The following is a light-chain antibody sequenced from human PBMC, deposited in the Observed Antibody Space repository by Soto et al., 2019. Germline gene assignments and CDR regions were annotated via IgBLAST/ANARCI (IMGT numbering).Light chain of an antibody. CDR1: QSVSSSY. V-gene: IGKV3-20*01. CDR3: QQYGSSPGT. J-gene: IGKJ4*01. Sequence: EIVLTQSPGTLSLSPGERATLSCRASQSVSSSYLAWYQQKPGQAPRLLIYGASSRPTGIPDRFSVSGSGTDGTLTISRLETEDFAVYYCQQYGSSPGTFGGGTKVDIK. CDR2: GAS.